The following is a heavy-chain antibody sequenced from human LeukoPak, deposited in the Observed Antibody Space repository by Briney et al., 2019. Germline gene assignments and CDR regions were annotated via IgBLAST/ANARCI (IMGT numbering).Heavy chain of an antibody. J-gene: IGHJ4*02. CDR2: ISTGGTST. D-gene: IGHD6-13*01. V-gene: IGHV3-23*01. Sequence: GGSLRLSCAASGFTFNTYAMNWVRQAPGKGLEWVSTISTGGTSTYYADSVKGRFTISRDNSKNTLYLQMNSLRAEDTAVYYCARGLKAAAPGGPGGQGTLVTVSS. CDR1: GFTFNTYA. CDR3: ARGLKAAAPGGP.